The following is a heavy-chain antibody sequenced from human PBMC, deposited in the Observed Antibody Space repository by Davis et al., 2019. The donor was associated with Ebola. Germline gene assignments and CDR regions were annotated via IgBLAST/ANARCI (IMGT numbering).Heavy chain of an antibody. D-gene: IGHD3-10*01. J-gene: IGHJ6*02. CDR1: GYTFTSYA. CDR2: INAGNGNT. Sequence: ASVKVSCKASGYTFTSYAMHWVRQAPGQRLEWMGWINAGNGNTKYSQKFQGRVTITADESTSTAYMELSSLRSEDTAVYYCARDYGYGMDVWGQGTTVTVSS. CDR3: ARDYGYGMDV. V-gene: IGHV1-3*01.